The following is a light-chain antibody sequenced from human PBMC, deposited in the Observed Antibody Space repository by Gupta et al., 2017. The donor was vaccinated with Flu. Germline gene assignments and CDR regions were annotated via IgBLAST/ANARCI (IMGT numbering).Light chain of an antibody. Sequence: QFPATLSLSPGERATLSCTASQTVGTFLAWYQQKPNQPPRLLIYDASNRAPAIPARFSGSGSGTDFTLTISALEPDDSAVYYCQQRSNSWTFGQGTKVEIK. V-gene: IGKV3-11*01. CDR2: DAS. CDR3: QQRSNSWT. J-gene: IGKJ1*01. CDR1: QTVGTF.